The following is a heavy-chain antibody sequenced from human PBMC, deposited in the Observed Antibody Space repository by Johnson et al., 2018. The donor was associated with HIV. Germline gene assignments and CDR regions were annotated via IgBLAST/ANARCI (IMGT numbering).Heavy chain of an antibody. CDR3: ARDYEDSGDQWAHVGFDV. D-gene: IGHD3-22*01. Sequence: QVQLVESGGGLVKPGGSLRLSCAASGFTFSDSYMAWIRQAPGKGLEWISYISGYGRTIYYADSVRGRFTISRDNAKNSLYLQMNSLRAEDTAVYYCARDYEDSGDQWAHVGFDVWGPGIMVTVSS. J-gene: IGHJ3*01. CDR2: ISGYGRTI. CDR1: GFTFSDSY. V-gene: IGHV3-11*04.